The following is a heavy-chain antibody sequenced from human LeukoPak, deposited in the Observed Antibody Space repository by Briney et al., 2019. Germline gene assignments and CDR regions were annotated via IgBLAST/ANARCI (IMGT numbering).Heavy chain of an antibody. CDR2: ISSSSSYI. V-gene: IGHV3-21*01. D-gene: IGHD2-2*02. CDR1: GFTFSSYS. J-gene: IGHJ5*02. CDR3: ARDLDGMIVVVPAAIGPGGFDP. Sequence: GGSLRLSCAASGFTFSSYSMNWVRQAPGKGLEWVSSISSSSSYIYYADSVKGRFTISRDNAKNSLYLQMNSLRAEDTAVYYCARDLDGMIVVVPAAIGPGGFDPWGQGTLVTVSS.